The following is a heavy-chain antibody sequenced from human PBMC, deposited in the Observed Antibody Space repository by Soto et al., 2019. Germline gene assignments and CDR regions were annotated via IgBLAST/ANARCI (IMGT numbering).Heavy chain of an antibody. J-gene: IGHJ5*02. CDR1: GGSISSGSYY. D-gene: IGHD3-3*01. CDR2: IYYSGST. V-gene: IGHV4-39*01. CDR3: SVHVLRFPGGYWFDP. Sequence: QLQLQESGPGLVKPSETLSLTCTVSGGSISSGSYYWAWIRQPPGQGLEWIGSIYYSGSTYYNASPTGRKNRVTISADMSKNQFSSQLSSVTAADTAVYYCSVHVLRFPGGYWFDPWGQGTLVSVSS.